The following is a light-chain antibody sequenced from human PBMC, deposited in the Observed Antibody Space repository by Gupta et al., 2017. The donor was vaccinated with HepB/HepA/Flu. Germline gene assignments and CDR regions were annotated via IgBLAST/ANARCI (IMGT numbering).Light chain of an antibody. Sequence: DIQVTQAPSFLSASVGDRVTITCRARETIGNRLHWYQQKPGKAPNLLISLTSTLNSGVPSRFSGRGSWTDFTLTIIGLQPEDFATYYCQQTYNPPLTFGQGTKVDIK. V-gene: IGKV1-39*01. CDR1: ETIGNR. CDR2: LTS. CDR3: QQTYNPPLT. J-gene: IGKJ1*01.